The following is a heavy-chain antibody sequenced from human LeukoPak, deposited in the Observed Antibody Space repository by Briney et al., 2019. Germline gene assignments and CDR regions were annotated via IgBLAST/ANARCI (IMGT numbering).Heavy chain of an antibody. Sequence: GGSLRLSCTASGFTLSNSGMSWVRQAPGKGLEWVSGILGSGGNTYYADSVRGRFTISRDNSKNTLYLQMNSLRAEDTAVYYCAKSYSGNYNDAFGIWGQGTMVTVSS. CDR1: GFTLSNSG. CDR3: AKSYSGNYNDAFGI. D-gene: IGHD1-26*01. V-gene: IGHV3-23*01. J-gene: IGHJ3*02. CDR2: ILGSGGNT.